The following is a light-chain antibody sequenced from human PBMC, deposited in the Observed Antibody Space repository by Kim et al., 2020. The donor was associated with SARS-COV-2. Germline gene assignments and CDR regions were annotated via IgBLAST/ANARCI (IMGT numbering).Light chain of an antibody. J-gene: IGKJ1*01. CDR2: DAS. CDR3: QHYNSPPWT. V-gene: IGKV1-5*01. Sequence: ASAGDRVTITCRASQTISSWLAWYQQKPGKAPKILIYDASSLESGVPSRFSGSGSGTEFTLTISSLQPDDFATYYCQHYNSPPWTFGQGTKVDIK. CDR1: QTISSW.